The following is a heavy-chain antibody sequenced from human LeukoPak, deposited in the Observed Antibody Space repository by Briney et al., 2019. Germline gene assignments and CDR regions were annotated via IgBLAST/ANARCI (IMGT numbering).Heavy chain of an antibody. D-gene: IGHD6-19*01. Sequence: SETLSLTCTVSGGSISSHYWSWIRQPPGKGLEWLGYIYYSGSTNYNPSLKSRVTISVDTSKNQFSLKLSSVTAADTAVYYCARTTWGGWYYFDYWGQGTLVTVSS. CDR2: IYYSGST. CDR3: ARTTWGGWYYFDY. J-gene: IGHJ4*02. V-gene: IGHV4-59*08. CDR1: GGSISSHY.